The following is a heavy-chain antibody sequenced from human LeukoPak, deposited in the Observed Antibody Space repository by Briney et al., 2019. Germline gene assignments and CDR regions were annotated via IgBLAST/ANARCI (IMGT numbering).Heavy chain of an antibody. CDR2: IYYSGST. CDR1: GGSISNYY. D-gene: IGHD4-17*01. J-gene: IGHJ4*02. CDR3: AREREGPYGYLDY. Sequence: PSEALSLTCTVSGGSISNYYWIWIRQPPGKGLEWIGNIYYSGSTNYNPSLKTRVTISVDTSKNQFSLKLSSVTAADTAVYYCAREREGPYGYLDYWGQGTPVTVSS. V-gene: IGHV4-59*12.